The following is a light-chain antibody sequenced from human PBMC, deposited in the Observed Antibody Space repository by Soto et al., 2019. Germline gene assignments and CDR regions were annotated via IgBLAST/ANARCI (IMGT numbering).Light chain of an antibody. Sequence: THAQGTLSVPPLQRSTLXGRASQTVNNNVAWYQLKDGQVPRLLIYGASTRATDIPARFSGSGSGTEFTLTISSLQSEDFAEYHCQQYNNWPQTFGQGTKVDIK. CDR1: QTVNNN. J-gene: IGKJ1*01. V-gene: IGKV3-15*01. CDR3: QQYNNWPQT. CDR2: GAS.